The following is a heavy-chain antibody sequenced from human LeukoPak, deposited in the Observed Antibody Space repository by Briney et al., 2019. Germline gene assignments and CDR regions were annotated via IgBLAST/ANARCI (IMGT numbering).Heavy chain of an antibody. CDR3: TTWNY. J-gene: IGHJ4*02. CDR2: IKSKIDGGTT. V-gene: IGHV3-15*01. CDR1: GFTFSNAW. Sequence: PGGSLRLSCAASGFTFSNAWMSWVRQAPGKGLEWVGRIKSKIDGGTTDYAAPVKGRFTISRDDSENTLDLQMNSLKTEDTAVYYCTTWNYWGQGTLVTVSS.